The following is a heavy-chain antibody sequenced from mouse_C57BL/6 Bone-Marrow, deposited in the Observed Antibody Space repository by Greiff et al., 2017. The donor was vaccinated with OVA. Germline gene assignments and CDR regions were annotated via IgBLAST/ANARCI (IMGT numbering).Heavy chain of an antibody. CDR1: GFTFSDAW. Sequence: EVKLMESGGGLVQPGGSMKLSCAASGFTFSDAWMDWVRQSPEKGLEWVAEIRNKANNHATYYAESVKGRFTISRDDSKSSVYLQMNSLRAEDTGIDYCTRGDYYGSSLWYFDVWGTGTTVTVSS. CDR3: TRGDYYGSSLWYFDV. CDR2: IRNKANNHAT. V-gene: IGHV6-6*01. D-gene: IGHD1-1*01. J-gene: IGHJ1*03.